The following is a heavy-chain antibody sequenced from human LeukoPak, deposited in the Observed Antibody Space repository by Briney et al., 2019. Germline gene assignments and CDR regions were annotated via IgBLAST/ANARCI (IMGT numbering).Heavy chain of an antibody. Sequence: PSETLSLTCTVSGDSISSYYWSWIRQPPGKGLEWIGEINHSGSTNYNPSLKSRVTISVDTSKNQFSLKLSSVTAADTAVYYCARERYFGYYSRPGAFDIWGQGTMVTVSS. D-gene: IGHD3-9*01. CDR1: GDSISSYY. V-gene: IGHV4-34*01. CDR2: INHSGST. J-gene: IGHJ3*02. CDR3: ARERYFGYYSRPGAFDI.